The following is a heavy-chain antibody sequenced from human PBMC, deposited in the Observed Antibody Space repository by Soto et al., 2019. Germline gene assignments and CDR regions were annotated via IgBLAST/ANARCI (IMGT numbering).Heavy chain of an antibody. CDR3: TRSIITTAGTDAFDL. CDR2: INPSRGGT. J-gene: IGHJ3*01. Sequence: GASVKVSCKASAYTFTSYYVHWVRQAPGQGPEWMGMINPSRGGTDCAQKFQGRVTMTRDTSTTTVYMELSSLRSEDTAIYYCTRSIITTAGTDAFDLWGQGTLVTVS. D-gene: IGHD6-13*01. CDR1: AYTFTSYY. V-gene: IGHV1-46*03.